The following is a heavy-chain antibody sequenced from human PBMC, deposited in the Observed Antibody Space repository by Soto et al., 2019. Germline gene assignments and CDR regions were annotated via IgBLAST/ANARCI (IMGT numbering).Heavy chain of an antibody. CDR1: GFTFSSYA. CDR2: ISNDGSNT. Sequence: PGGSLRLSCAASGFTFSSYAMHWVRQAPGKGLEWVSGISNDGSNTNYADSVKGRFTISRDNSKNTLYLQMNSLRAEDTAVYYCARDGGWIDYWGQGTLVTVS. J-gene: IGHJ4*02. CDR3: ARDGGWIDY. D-gene: IGHD6-19*01. V-gene: IGHV3-30-3*01.